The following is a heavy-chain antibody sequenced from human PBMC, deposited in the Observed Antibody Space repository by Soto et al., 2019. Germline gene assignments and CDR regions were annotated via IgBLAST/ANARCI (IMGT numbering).Heavy chain of an antibody. CDR1: DGSFSSSYS. Sequence: PSETLSFPCSVSDGSFSSSYSWGWLRQAPGKGLEWLGNIYYSGHTYYNPSFKSRFAMSVDTSKNQFSLTLTSVTAADTAVYYCARYFLRGRFFDSWGQATLVTVPS. CDR3: ARYFLRGRFFDS. V-gene: IGHV4-39*01. CDR2: IYYSGHT. D-gene: IGHD3-10*01. J-gene: IGHJ4*02.